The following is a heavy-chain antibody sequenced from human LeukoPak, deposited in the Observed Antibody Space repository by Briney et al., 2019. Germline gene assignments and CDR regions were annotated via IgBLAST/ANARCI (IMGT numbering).Heavy chain of an antibody. D-gene: IGHD3-16*01. Sequence: GESLRLSCAASGFTFSRYAMSWVRQPPGKGLEWFSAISGSGGSTYYADSVKGRFTISRDNSKNTLYLQMNSLRAEYTAVYYCAKPMGFDYWGQGTLVTVSS. CDR3: AKPMGFDY. J-gene: IGHJ4*02. CDR1: GFTFSRYA. V-gene: IGHV3-23*01. CDR2: ISGSGGST.